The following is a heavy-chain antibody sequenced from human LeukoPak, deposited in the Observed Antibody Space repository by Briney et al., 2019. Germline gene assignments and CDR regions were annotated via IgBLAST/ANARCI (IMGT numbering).Heavy chain of an antibody. CDR3: ARSDAFYCSGGSCYSGYYGMDV. D-gene: IGHD2-15*01. CDR2: ISFDGTNK. V-gene: IGHV3-30*03. J-gene: IGHJ6*02. CDR1: AFTFGSYG. Sequence: PGGSLRLSCAAYAFTFGSYGMHWVRQAPGKGLEWAAVISFDGTNKNYADSVRGRFPISRENSKSTLYLQMNSLRVEDTAVYYCARSDAFYCSGGSCYSGYYGMDVWGQGTTVTVSS.